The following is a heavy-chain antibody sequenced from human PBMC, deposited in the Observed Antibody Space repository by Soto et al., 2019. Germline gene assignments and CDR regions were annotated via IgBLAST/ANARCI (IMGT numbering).Heavy chain of an antibody. CDR1: GYTFTRYG. Sequence: QVQLVQSGVEVKKPGASMKVSCKTSGYTFTRYGITWVRQAPGQGLEWMGWISAYNGNTKYAEKFQGRVTMTTDTSTKTASMELRSLRSDDTAVYYCARQQQWLRQGTNWFDPWGQGTLVTVSS. D-gene: IGHD6-19*01. V-gene: IGHV1-18*01. CDR3: ARQQQWLRQGTNWFDP. CDR2: ISAYNGNT. J-gene: IGHJ5*02.